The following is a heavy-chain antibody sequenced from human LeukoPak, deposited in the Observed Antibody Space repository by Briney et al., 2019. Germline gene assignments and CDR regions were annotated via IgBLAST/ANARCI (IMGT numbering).Heavy chain of an antibody. CDR2: ISISSSYI. J-gene: IGHJ3*02. D-gene: IGHD2-15*01. V-gene: IGHV3-21*01. Sequence: PAGSLRLSSAAYRFTFTSHSMHCDRQVPENRLHWASSISISSSYINFADSVEGRFSISRDNAKHSLYLQMNSLRAEDTAVDYCARERGYCSGGSCYGSDAFDIWGQGTMVTVSS. CDR1: RFTFTSHS. CDR3: ARERGYCSGGSCYGSDAFDI.